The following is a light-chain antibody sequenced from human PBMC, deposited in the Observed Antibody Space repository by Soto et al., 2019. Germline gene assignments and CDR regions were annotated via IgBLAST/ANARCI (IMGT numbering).Light chain of an antibody. CDR2: DAS. Sequence: EIVLTQSPATLSLSPGERATLSCRASQIVGTYLAWYQQKPGQAPRLLIYDASNRATGIPARFSGSGSGTDFTLTIYSLQAEDGSVYYCQNYLENPGAFGPGTKVEIK. J-gene: IGKJ3*01. CDR1: QIVGTY. CDR3: QNYLENPGA. V-gene: IGKV3-11*01.